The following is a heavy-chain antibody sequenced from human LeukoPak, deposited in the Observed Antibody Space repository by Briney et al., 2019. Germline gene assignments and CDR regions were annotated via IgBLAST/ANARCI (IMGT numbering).Heavy chain of an antibody. CDR1: GFTFSSYG. J-gene: IGHJ4*02. D-gene: IGHD3-10*01. V-gene: IGHV3-30*03. Sequence: GGSLRLSCAASGFTFSSYGMHWVRQAPGKGLEWVAVISYDGSNKYYVDSVKGRFTISRDNAKNSLYLQMNSLRAEDTAVYYCARDHLWFGELTFDYWGQGTLVTVSS. CDR3: ARDHLWFGELTFDY. CDR2: ISYDGSNK.